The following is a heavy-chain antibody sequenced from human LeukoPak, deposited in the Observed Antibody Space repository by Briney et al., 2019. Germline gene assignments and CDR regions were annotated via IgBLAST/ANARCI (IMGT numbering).Heavy chain of an antibody. D-gene: IGHD3-10*01. V-gene: IGHV3-9*01. CDR1: GFTFDDYA. CDR2: ISWNSGSI. J-gene: IGHJ4*02. Sequence: PGGSLRLSCAASGFTFDDYAMHWVRQAPGKGLEWASGISWNSGSIGYADSVKGRFTISRDNAKNSLYLQMNSLRAEDTALYYCAKASPLAGSYYNYFDYWGQGTLVTVSS. CDR3: AKASPLAGSYYNYFDY.